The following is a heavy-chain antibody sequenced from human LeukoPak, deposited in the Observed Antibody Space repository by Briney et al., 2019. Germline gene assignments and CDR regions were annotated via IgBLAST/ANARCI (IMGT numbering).Heavy chain of an antibody. Sequence: GGSLRLSCAASGFTFSSYSMNWVRQAPGKGLEWVSSISSSSSYIYYADSVKGRFTISRGNAKNSLYLQMNSLRAEDTAVYYCARGYDFWSGYYKGVDAFDIWGQGTMVTVSS. D-gene: IGHD3-3*01. CDR3: ARGYDFWSGYYKGVDAFDI. J-gene: IGHJ3*02. CDR1: GFTFSSYS. CDR2: ISSSSSYI. V-gene: IGHV3-21*01.